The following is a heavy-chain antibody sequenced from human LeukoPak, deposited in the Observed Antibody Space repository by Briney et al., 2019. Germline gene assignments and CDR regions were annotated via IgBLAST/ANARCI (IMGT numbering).Heavy chain of an antibody. V-gene: IGHV4-61*01. Sequence: SETLSLTCTVSGGSVSSGSYYWSWIRQPPGKGLEWIGYIYHSGSTYYNPSLKSRGTISVDRSKNQFSLKLSSVTAADTAVYYCARGPYGYNPFDYWGQGTLVTVSS. CDR1: GGSVSSGSYY. CDR3: ARGPYGYNPFDY. D-gene: IGHD5-24*01. J-gene: IGHJ4*02. CDR2: IYHSGST.